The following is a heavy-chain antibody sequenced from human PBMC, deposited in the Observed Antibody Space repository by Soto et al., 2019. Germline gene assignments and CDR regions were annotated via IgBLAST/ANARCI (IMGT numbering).Heavy chain of an antibody. D-gene: IGHD5-18*01. CDR3: ARDQADTAMPDFVPYYYYYGMDV. CDR2: ISYDGSNK. CDR1: GFTFSSYA. J-gene: IGHJ6*02. Sequence: GSLRLSCAASGFTFSSYAMHWVRQAPGKGLEWVAVISYDGSNKYYADSVKGRFTISRDNSKNTLYLQMNSLRAEDTAVYYCARDQADTAMPDFVPYYYYYGMDVWGQGTTVTVSS. V-gene: IGHV3-30-3*01.